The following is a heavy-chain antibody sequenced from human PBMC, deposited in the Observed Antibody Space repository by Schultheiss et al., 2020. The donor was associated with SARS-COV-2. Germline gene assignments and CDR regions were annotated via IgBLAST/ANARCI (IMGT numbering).Heavy chain of an antibody. CDR2: INHSGST. CDR1: GGSFSGYY. Sequence: SETLSLTCAVYGGSFSGYYWSWIRQPPGKGLEWIGEINHSGSTNYNPSLKSRVTISVDTSKNQFSLKLSSVTAADTAVYYCARGLVRYCSSTSCYHDYWGQGTLVTVSS. V-gene: IGHV4-34*01. J-gene: IGHJ4*02. D-gene: IGHD2-2*01. CDR3: ARGLVRYCSSTSCYHDY.